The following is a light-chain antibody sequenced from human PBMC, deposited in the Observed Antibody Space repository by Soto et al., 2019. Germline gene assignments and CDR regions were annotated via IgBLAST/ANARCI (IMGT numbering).Light chain of an antibody. V-gene: IGLV2-14*01. CDR2: DVS. J-gene: IGLJ2*01. CDR1: SSDVGGYNY. Sequence: QSALTQPASVSGSPGQSITISCTGTSSDVGGYNYVSWFQQHPGKAPKVMIYDVSDRPSGVSNRFSGSKSGNTASLTISGLLAEDEADYYCSSYTTNSPHVAFGGGTKLTVL. CDR3: SSYTTNSPHVA.